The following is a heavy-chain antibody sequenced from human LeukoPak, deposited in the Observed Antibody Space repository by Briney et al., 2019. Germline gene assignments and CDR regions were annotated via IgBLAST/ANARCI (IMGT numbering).Heavy chain of an antibody. D-gene: IGHD2-21*01. V-gene: IGHV1-8*01. CDR2: MNPTSGDT. Sequence: GASVKVSCKASGYTFSDYDVNWVRQAPGQGLGWKGWMNPTSGDTGYAQKFQGRVTMTRSMSRNTAYMELSRLRSEDTAVYFCARVVMKAFYYMDVWGKGTTIIISS. J-gene: IGHJ6*03. CDR3: ARVVMKAFYYMDV. CDR1: GYTFSDYD.